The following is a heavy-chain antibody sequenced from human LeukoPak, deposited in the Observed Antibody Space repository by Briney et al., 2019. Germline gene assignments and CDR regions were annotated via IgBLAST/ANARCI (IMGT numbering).Heavy chain of an antibody. V-gene: IGHV3-48*03. J-gene: IGHJ4*02. CDR1: GFTFSSYE. Sequence: GGSLRLSCAASGFTFSSYEMNWVRQAPGKGLEWVSYISSSGSTIYYADSVKGRFTISRDNAKNSLYLQMNSLRAEDTAVYYCARDPLSSSSFDLWGQGTPVTVSS. D-gene: IGHD6-13*01. CDR3: ARDPLSSSSFDL. CDR2: ISSSGSTI.